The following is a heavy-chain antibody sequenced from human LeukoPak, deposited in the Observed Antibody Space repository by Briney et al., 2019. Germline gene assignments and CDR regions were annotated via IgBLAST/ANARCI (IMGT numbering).Heavy chain of an antibody. CDR2: IIPIFGTA. CDR1: GGTFSSYA. V-gene: IGHV1-69*01. D-gene: IGHD3-10*01. CDR3: ARAVDYYGSGSSKNYYYGMDV. Sequence: ASVKVSYKASGGTFSSYAISWVRQAPGQGLEWMGGIIPIFGTANYAQKFQGRVTITADESTSTAYMELSSLRSEDTAVYYCARAVDYYGSGSSKNYYYGMDVWGQGTTVTVSS. J-gene: IGHJ6*02.